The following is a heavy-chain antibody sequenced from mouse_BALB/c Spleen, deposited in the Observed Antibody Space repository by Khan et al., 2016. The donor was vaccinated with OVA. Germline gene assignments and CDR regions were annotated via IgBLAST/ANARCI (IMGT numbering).Heavy chain of an antibody. D-gene: IGHD2-14*01. J-gene: IGHJ3*01. V-gene: IGHV3-8*02. CDR3: ARSTYRYAFAY. Sequence: EVQLQESGPSLVKPSQTLSLTCSVTGDSITSGYWCWIRKFPGNKLEYMGYILYSGSTYYNPSLKSRSFITRTTSLTQHHLQLKSVTTDDTATYYCARSTYRYAFAYWGQGTLVTVSA. CDR2: ILYSGST. CDR1: GDSITSGY.